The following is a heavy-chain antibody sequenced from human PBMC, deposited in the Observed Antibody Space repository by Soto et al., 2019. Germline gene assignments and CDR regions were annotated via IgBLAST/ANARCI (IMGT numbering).Heavy chain of an antibody. CDR3: AREVRLELSYNWFDP. J-gene: IGHJ5*02. Sequence: KQSQTLSLTCAISGDSVSSNSAAWNWIRQSPSRGLEWLGRTYYGSKWYNDYAVSVKSRITINPDTSKNQFSLQLNSVTPEDTAVYYCAREVRLELSYNWFDPWGQGTLVTVSS. CDR1: GDSVSSNSAA. V-gene: IGHV6-1*01. CDR2: TYYGSKWYN. D-gene: IGHD1-7*01.